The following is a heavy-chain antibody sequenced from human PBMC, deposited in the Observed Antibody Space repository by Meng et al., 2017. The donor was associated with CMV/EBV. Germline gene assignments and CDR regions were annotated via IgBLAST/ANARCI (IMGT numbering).Heavy chain of an antibody. J-gene: IGHJ4*02. Sequence: GESLKISCAASGFTVSSYSMNWVRQAPGKGLEWVSSISSSSSYIYYADSVKGRFTISRDNAKNSLYLQMNSLRAEDTAVYYCGFSSWYKGPSGYWGQGTLVTVSS. D-gene: IGHD6-13*01. CDR2: ISSSSSYI. V-gene: IGHV3-21*01. CDR3: GFSSWYKGPSGY. CDR1: GFTVSSYS.